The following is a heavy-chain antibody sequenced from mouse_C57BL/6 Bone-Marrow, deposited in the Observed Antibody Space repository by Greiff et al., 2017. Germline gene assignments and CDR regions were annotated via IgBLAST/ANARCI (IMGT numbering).Heavy chain of an antibody. CDR2: INYDGSST. V-gene: IGHV5-16*01. CDR1: GFTFSDYY. CDR3: ARNPLDY. J-gene: IGHJ2*01. Sequence: EVKLVESGGGLVQPGGSLKLSCAASGFTFSDYYMAWVRQVPEKGLEWVANINYDGSSTYYLDSLKSRFIISRDNAKNILYLQMSSLKSEDTATYYCARNPLDYWGQGTTLTVSS.